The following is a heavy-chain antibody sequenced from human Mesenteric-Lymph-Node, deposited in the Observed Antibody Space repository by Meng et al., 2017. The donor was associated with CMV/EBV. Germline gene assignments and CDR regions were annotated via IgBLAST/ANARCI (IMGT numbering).Heavy chain of an antibody. CDR2: ITWNHGRI. D-gene: IGHD3-3*01. Sequence: GGSLRLSCVASGFTFDEYAMHWVRQTPGKGLEWVSGITWNHGRIIYADSVKGRFTIYRYNAENSLYLQMNNLREEDTAIYYCAKGRWDDFWNGYFFDYWGQGTLVTVSS. CDR1: GFTFDEYA. J-gene: IGHJ4*02. CDR3: AKGRWDDFWNGYFFDY. V-gene: IGHV3-9*01.